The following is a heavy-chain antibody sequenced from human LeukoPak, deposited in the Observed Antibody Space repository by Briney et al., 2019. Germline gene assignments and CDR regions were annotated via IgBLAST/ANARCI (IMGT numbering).Heavy chain of an antibody. J-gene: IGHJ4*02. CDR2: ISYDGSNK. CDR3: ARALRVGRYSADY. Sequence: PGRSLRLSCAASGFTFSSYAMHWVRQAPGKGLEWVAVISYDGSNKYYADSVKGRFTISRDNSKNTLYLQMNSLRSEDTAVYYCARALRVGRYSADYWGQGTLVTVSS. D-gene: IGHD2-15*01. V-gene: IGHV3-30*04. CDR1: GFTFSSYA.